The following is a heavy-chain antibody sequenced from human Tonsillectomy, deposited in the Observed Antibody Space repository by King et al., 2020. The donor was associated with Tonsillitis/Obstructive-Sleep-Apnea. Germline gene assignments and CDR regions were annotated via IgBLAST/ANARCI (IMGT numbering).Heavy chain of an antibody. Sequence: QLQESGPGLVKPSETLSLTCAVSGGSISSYYWSWLRQPPGKGLEWIGYIDYSGSTNYNPSLKSRVTISVDTSKNQFSLKLSSVTAADTAVYYCARNLPGQSYYYYMDVWGKGTTVTVSS. J-gene: IGHJ6*03. CDR2: IDYSGST. CDR1: GGSISSYY. V-gene: IGHV4-59*01. CDR3: ARNLPGQSYYYYMDV. D-gene: IGHD1-14*01.